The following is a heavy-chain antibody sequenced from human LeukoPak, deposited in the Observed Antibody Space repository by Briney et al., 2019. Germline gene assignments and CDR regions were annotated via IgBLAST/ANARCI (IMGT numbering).Heavy chain of an antibody. CDR3: ARGAPPDY. V-gene: IGHV3-30-3*01. CDR1: GFTFSSYA. Sequence: PGRSLRLSCAASGFTFSSYAMHWVRQAPGKGLEWVAAISYDGSNKYYADSVKGRFTISRDNSKNTLYVQMNSLRTEDTAVYYCARGAPPDYWGQGTLVTVSS. J-gene: IGHJ4*02. CDR2: ISYDGSNK.